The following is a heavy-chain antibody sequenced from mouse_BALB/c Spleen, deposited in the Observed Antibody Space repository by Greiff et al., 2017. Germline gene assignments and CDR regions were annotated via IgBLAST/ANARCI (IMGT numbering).Heavy chain of an antibody. V-gene: IGHV1-9*01. CDR2: ILPGSGST. J-gene: IGHJ2*01. CDR1: GYTFSSYW. D-gene: IGHD1-1*01. Sequence: VQLQQSGAELMKPGASVKISCKATGYTFSSYWIAWVKQRPGHGLEWIGEILPGSGSTNYNEKFKGKATFTADTSSNTAYMQLSSLTSEDSAVYDCARRGTTVVIDYWGQGTTLTVAS. CDR3: ARRGTTVVIDY.